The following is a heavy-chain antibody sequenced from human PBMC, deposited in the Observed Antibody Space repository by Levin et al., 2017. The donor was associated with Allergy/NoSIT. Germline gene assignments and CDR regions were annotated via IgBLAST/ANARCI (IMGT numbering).Heavy chain of an antibody. CDR1: GFTFSSYD. CDR2: IGTGGDT. Sequence: GGSLRLSCAASGFTFSSYDMHWVRQGAGKGLEWVSGIGTGGDTHYPGSVKGRFTISRDNAKNSLYLQMNSLRAGDTAVYYCLRGWGSGRTEFDPWGQGILVTVSS. V-gene: IGHV3-13*01. CDR3: LRGWGSGRTEFDP. D-gene: IGHD3-10*01. J-gene: IGHJ5*02.